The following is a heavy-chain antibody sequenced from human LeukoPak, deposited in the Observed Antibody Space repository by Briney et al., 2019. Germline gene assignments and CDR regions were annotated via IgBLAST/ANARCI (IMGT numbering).Heavy chain of an antibody. CDR3: ARTMVRGVIKGYYYYYMDV. CDR2: INHSGST. D-gene: IGHD3-10*01. J-gene: IGHJ6*03. V-gene: IGHV4-34*01. CDR1: GGSFSGYY. Sequence: SETLSLTCAVYGGSFSGYYWSWLRQPPGKGLEWIGEINHSGSTNYNPSLKSRVTISVDTSKNQFSLKLSSVTAADTAVYYCARTMVRGVIKGYYYYYMDVWGKGTTVTVSS.